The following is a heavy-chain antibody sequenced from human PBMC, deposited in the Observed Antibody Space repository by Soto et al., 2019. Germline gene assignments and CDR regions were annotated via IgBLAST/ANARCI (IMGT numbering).Heavy chain of an antibody. CDR1: GYTFTSHD. D-gene: IGHD4-17*01. J-gene: IGHJ4*02. Sequence: QVQLVQSGAEVKKSGASVKVSCKASGYTFTSHDINWVRQATGQGLEWMGWMNPNSGNTGYAQKFQGRVTMTRNTXISTDYMELSSLRSEDTAVYYCARWDYGDYARFDYWGQGTLVTVSS. CDR2: MNPNSGNT. V-gene: IGHV1-8*01. CDR3: ARWDYGDYARFDY.